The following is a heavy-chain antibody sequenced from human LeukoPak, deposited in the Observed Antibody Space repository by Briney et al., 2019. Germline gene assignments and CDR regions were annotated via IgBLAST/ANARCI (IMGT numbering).Heavy chain of an antibody. V-gene: IGHV4-59*01. Sequence: SETLSLTCTVSGGSISSYYWSWIRQPPGKGLEWIGYIYYSGSTNYNPSLKSRVTISIDTSKNQFSLKLSSVTAADTAVYYCARRKYSSSLGVAFDIWGQGTMVTVSS. J-gene: IGHJ3*02. CDR3: ARRKYSSSLGVAFDI. CDR2: IYYSGST. CDR1: GGSISSYY. D-gene: IGHD6-13*01.